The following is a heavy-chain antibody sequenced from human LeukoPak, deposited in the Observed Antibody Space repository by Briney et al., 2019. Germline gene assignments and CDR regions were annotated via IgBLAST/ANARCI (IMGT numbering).Heavy chain of an antibody. D-gene: IGHD6-6*01. CDR2: INPNSGGT. J-gene: IGHJ4*02. V-gene: IGHV1-2*02. CDR3: ARLKVVGGVDW. Sequence: GASVKVSCKASGYTFTGYYMHWVRQAPGQGLECMGWINPNSGGTNFAQKFQGRVTMTRDTSISTAYMELSRLRSDDTAVYYCARLKVVGGVDWWGQGTLVTVSS. CDR1: GYTFTGYY.